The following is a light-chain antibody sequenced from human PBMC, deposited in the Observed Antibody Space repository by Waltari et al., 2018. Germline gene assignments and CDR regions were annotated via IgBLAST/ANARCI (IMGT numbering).Light chain of an antibody. CDR1: QSVNRW. Sequence: DIQMTQSPSTLSASVGDRVTITCRASQSVNRWLAWYQQKPGKGPKLLISKASALQNGVAPRFSGGGSGTEFTLTISNLQPDDSSTYYCQQYEAFPVTFGQGTKVEIK. J-gene: IGKJ1*01. V-gene: IGKV1-5*03. CDR2: KAS. CDR3: QQYEAFPVT.